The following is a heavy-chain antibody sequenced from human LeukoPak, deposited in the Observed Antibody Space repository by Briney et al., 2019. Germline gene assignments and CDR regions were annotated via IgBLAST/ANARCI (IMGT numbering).Heavy chain of an antibody. CDR2: IYPGDSDT. CDR3: ARHGYSSSSGDAFDI. CDR1: GYSFTSYW. J-gene: IGHJ3*02. Sequence: GESLKISCQGSGYSFTSYWIGWVRQMPGKGLEWMGIIYPGDSDTSYSPSFQAQFTISADKSISTAYLQWSSLKASDTAMYYCARHGYSSSSGDAFDIWGQGTMVTVST. D-gene: IGHD6-6*01. V-gene: IGHV5-51*01.